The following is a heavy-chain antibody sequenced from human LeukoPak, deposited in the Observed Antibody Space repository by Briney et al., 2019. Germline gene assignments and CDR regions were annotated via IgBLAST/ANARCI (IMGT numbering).Heavy chain of an antibody. CDR1: GFTFSSYG. Sequence: GGSLRLSCAASGFTFSSYGMHWVRQAPGKGLEWVAVIWYGGSNKYYADSVKGRFTISRDNSKNTLYLQMNSLRAEDTAVYYCARDLSGYSGDYWGQGTLVTVSS. CDR2: IWYGGSNK. J-gene: IGHJ4*02. V-gene: IGHV3-33*08. CDR3: ARDLSGYSGDY. D-gene: IGHD5-12*01.